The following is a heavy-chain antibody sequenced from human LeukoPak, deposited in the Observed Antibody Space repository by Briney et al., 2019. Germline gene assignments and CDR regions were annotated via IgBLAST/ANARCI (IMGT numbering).Heavy chain of an antibody. Sequence: AGGSLRLSCAASGFTFSSYAMNWIRQAPGKGLEWVSSISSSGAYIYYADLVKGRFTISRDNAKNSLYLQMNSLRAEDTAVYYCARSGNYYAYWGQGTLVTVSS. D-gene: IGHD1-26*01. CDR3: ARSGNYYAY. CDR2: ISSSGAYI. CDR1: GFTFSSYA. V-gene: IGHV3-21*04. J-gene: IGHJ4*02.